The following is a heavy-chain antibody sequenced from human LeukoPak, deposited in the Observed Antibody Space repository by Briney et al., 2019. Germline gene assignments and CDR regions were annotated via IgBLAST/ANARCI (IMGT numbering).Heavy chain of an antibody. Sequence: GGSLRLSCAASGFTFSNAWMSWVRQAPGKRLEWVGRIKSKTDGGTTDYAAPVKGRFTISRDDSKNTLYLQMNSLKTEDTAVYYCTTGLSIAVAGYYFDYWGQGTLVTVSS. J-gene: IGHJ4*02. CDR1: GFTFSNAW. CDR3: TTGLSIAVAGYYFDY. V-gene: IGHV3-15*01. D-gene: IGHD6-19*01. CDR2: IKSKTDGGTT.